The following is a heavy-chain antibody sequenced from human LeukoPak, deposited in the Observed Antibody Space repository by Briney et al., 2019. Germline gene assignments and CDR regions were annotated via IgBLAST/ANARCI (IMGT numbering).Heavy chain of an antibody. V-gene: IGHV1-69*13. CDR1: GGTFSSYA. J-gene: IGHJ4*02. CDR3: ARDQNVDIVATMSY. CDR2: IIPIFGTA. D-gene: IGHD5-12*01. Sequence: SVKVSCKASGGTFSSYAISWVRQAPGQGLEWMGGIIPIFGTANYAQKFQGRVTITADESTSTAYLELSSLRSEDTAVYYCARDQNVDIVATMSYWGQGTLVTVSS.